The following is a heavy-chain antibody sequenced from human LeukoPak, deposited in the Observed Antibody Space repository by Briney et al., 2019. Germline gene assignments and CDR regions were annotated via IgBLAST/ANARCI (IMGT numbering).Heavy chain of an antibody. Sequence: PGGSLRLSCEAYGFTFVGYWMTWVRQAPGQGLEWVTNINQDGSEEHYADSVKGRLTISRDNDKNSVFLQMDSLRDEDRDVYYCARDYGTDSYALNDSWGQGTLVTVSS. CDR2: INQDGSEE. D-gene: IGHD2-2*01. CDR3: ARDYGTDSYALNDS. CDR1: GFTFVGYW. V-gene: IGHV3-7*01. J-gene: IGHJ4*02.